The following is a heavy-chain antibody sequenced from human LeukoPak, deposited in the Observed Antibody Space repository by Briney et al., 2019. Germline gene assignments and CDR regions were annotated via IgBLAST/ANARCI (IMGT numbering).Heavy chain of an antibody. CDR1: GFTFSGYR. J-gene: IGHJ6*02. CDR2: ISGSSSYI. Sequence: GGSLRLSCATSGFTFSGYRMNWVRQAPGQGLEWVSSISGSSSYIYYTDSVKGRFTLSRDNAKNSLVLQMNSLRAEDTGVYYCARDTGEPVYGMDVWSPGTTVTVSS. CDR3: ARDTGEPVYGMDV. D-gene: IGHD1-14*01. V-gene: IGHV3-21*01.